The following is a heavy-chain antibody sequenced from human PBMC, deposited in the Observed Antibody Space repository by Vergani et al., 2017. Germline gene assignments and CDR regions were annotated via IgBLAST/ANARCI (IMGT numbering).Heavy chain of an antibody. Sequence: QVQLQESGPGLVKPSETLSLTCTVSGGSVSSGSYYWSWIRQPPGKGLEWIGYIYYSGSTNYNPSLKSRVTISVDTSKNQFSLKLSSVTAADTAVYYCARGTDSSSSSVGVDYWGQGTLVTVSS. CDR2: IYYSGST. CDR1: GGSVSSGSYY. D-gene: IGHD6-6*01. V-gene: IGHV4-61*01. J-gene: IGHJ4*02. CDR3: ARGTDSSSSSVGVDY.